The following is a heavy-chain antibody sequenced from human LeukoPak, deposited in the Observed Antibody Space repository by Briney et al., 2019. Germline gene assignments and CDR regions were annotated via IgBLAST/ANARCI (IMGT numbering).Heavy chain of an antibody. V-gene: IGHV3-30*18. CDR1: GFTFSSYG. J-gene: IGHJ3*02. CDR3: AKGDAFDI. CDR2: ISYDGSNK. Sequence: GGSLRLSCAASGFTFSSYGMHWVRQAPGKGLEWVAVISYDGSNKYYADSVKGRFTISRDNSKNTLYLQMNSLGAEDTAVYYCAKGDAFDIWGQGTMVTVSS.